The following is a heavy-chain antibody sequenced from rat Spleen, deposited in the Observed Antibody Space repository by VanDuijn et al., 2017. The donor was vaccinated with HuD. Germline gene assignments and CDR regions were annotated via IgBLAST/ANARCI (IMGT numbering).Heavy chain of an antibody. CDR1: GFTFSDYD. D-gene: IGHD1-11*01. Sequence: EGHLVESGGGLVEPGRSLKLSCAASGFTFSDYDMAWVRQAPTKGLEWIASISSDGDNTYYRDSVKGRFTISRDNAENTQYLQMDSLRSEDTATYYCTRHGGLRNWFAYWGQGTLVTVSS. CDR2: ISSDGDNT. J-gene: IGHJ3*01. CDR3: TRHGGLRNWFAY. V-gene: IGHV5S13*01.